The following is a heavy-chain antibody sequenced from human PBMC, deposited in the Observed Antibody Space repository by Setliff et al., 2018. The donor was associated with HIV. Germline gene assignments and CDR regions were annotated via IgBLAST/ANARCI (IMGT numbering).Heavy chain of an antibody. V-gene: IGHV3-15*01. CDR3: TPIHNYTDHCPDS. Sequence: PGGSLRLSCVASEFSFDNAWMTWVRQVPGKGLEWVGRIKSATDGTATDYAVPVKGRFTISRDDSQNMVYLQMNSLKTEDTAMYYCTPIHNYTDHCPDSWGQGTLVTVSS. D-gene: IGHD2-21*02. CDR2: IKSATDGTAT. J-gene: IGHJ5*01. CDR1: EFSFDNAW.